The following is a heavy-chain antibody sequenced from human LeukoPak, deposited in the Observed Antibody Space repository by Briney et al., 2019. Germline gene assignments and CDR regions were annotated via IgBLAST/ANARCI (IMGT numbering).Heavy chain of an antibody. CDR1: GGTFSSYA. J-gene: IGHJ5*02. Sequence: GASVKVSCKASGGTFSSYAISWVRQATGQGLEWMGRMNPNSGNTGYAQKFQGRVTMTRNTSISTAYMELSSLRSDDTAVYYCARSRIFGVANWFDPWGQGTLVTVSS. CDR2: MNPNSGNT. D-gene: IGHD3-3*01. CDR3: ARSRIFGVANWFDP. V-gene: IGHV1-8*02.